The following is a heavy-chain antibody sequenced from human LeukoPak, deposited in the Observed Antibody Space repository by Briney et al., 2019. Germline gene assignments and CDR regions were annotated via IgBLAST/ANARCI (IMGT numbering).Heavy chain of an antibody. V-gene: IGHV1-8*01. D-gene: IGHD3-10*01. CDR2: MNPNSGNT. J-gene: IGHJ4*02. CDR1: GYTFTSYD. Sequence: ASVKVSCKASGYTFTSYDINWVRQATGQGLEWMGWMNPNSGNTGYAQKFQGRVTMTRNTSISTAYMELSSLRSEDTAVYYCAKDRGLIDPMDYWGQGTLVTVSS. CDR3: AKDRGLIDPMDY.